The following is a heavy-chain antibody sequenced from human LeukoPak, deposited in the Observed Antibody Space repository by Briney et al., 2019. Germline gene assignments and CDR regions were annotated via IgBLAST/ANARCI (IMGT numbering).Heavy chain of an antibody. CDR2: VSFFNGDT. D-gene: IGHD6-19*01. V-gene: IGHV1-18*01. CDR1: GYTFHHHG. Sequence: ASVNVSFTASGYTFHHHGISWLRQAPGQGLEGMGWVSFFNGDTHYAQKFQGRVTMTRDTSTTTAYMELRSLRSDDTALYYCARDPTNTSGRYAYFDFWGQGTLVTVSS. CDR3: ARDPTNTSGRYAYFDF. J-gene: IGHJ4*02.